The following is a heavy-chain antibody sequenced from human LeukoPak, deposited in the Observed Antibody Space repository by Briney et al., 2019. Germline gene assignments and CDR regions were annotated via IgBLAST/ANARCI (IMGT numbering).Heavy chain of an antibody. CDR2: ISGSGGST. CDR1: GFTFSSYA. CDR3: AKDKGSPRPPPDY. V-gene: IGHV3-23*01. J-gene: IGHJ4*02. Sequence: GGCLRLSCPASGFTFSSYAMSWFRQAPGKGLEWVSAISGSGGSTYYADSVKGRFTISRDNSKNTLYLQMNSLRAEDTAVYYCAKDKGSPRPPPDYWGQGTLVTVSS.